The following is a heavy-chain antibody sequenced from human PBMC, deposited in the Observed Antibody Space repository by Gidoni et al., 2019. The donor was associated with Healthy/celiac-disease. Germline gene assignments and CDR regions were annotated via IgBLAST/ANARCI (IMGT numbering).Heavy chain of an antibody. J-gene: IGHJ5*02. Sequence: EVQLLESGGGLVQPGGSLRLSCAASGFTFSSYAMSLVRQAPGKGLEWVSAISGSGGSTYYADSVKGRFTISRDNSKNTLYLQMNSLRAEDTAVYYCAKGTPLGYCSGGSCYSTRFDPWGQGTLVTVSS. CDR3: AKGTPLGYCSGGSCYSTRFDP. CDR2: ISGSGGST. CDR1: GFTFSSYA. D-gene: IGHD2-15*01. V-gene: IGHV3-23*01.